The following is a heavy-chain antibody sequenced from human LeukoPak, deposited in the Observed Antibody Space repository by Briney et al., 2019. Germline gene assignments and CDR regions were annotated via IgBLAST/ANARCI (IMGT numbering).Heavy chain of an antibody. CDR3: AEYYYYDSSGYQQYSFDY. V-gene: IGHV3-23*01. Sequence: PGGSLRLSCAPSVFTLTTYAMSSVRQAPGKGLEWVSGISNSGSTTYYADSVKGRFTLQSANSKNTLYLQMNGLRAEDTAVYYCAEYYYYDSSGYQQYSFDYWGQGALV. CDR1: VFTLTTYA. D-gene: IGHD3-22*01. J-gene: IGHJ4*02. CDR2: ISNSGSTT.